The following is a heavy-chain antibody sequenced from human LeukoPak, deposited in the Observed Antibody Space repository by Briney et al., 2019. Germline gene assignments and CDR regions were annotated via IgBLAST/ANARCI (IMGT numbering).Heavy chain of an antibody. CDR3: AKNLRVVPAAKGSYDWGYYFDY. CDR1: GFTFSSYA. CDR2: ISGSGGST. D-gene: IGHD2-2*01. J-gene: IGHJ4*02. V-gene: IGHV3-23*01. Sequence: GGSLRLSCAASGFTFSSYAMSWVRQAPGKGLEWVSAISGSGGSTYYADSVKGRFTISRDNSKNTLYLQMNSLRTEDTAVYYCAKNLRVVPAAKGSYDWGYYFDYWGQGTLVTVSS.